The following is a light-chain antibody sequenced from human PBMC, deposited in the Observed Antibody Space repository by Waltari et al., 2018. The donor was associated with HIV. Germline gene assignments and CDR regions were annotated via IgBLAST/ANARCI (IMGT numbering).Light chain of an antibody. CDR1: QSVGTS. CDR3: QQADNFPHT. J-gene: IGKJ2*01. Sequence: DTQMTQSQSSVSASVGDRVSVTCRASQSVGTSVAWYQQKPDRTPKLVIFEASRLQTGVPSRVSGSGSGTYFTRTITSLQPEDLATYYCQQADNFPHTFGQGT. CDR2: EAS. V-gene: IGKV1-12*01.